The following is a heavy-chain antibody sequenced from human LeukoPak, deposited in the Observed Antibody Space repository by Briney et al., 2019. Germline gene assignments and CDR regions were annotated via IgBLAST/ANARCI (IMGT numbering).Heavy chain of an antibody. CDR1: GGTFSSYA. J-gene: IGHJ6*02. CDR2: IIPIFGTA. V-gene: IGHV1-69*13. D-gene: IGHD6-6*01. Sequence: SVKVSCKASGGTFSSYAISWVRQAPGQGLEWMGGIIPIFGTANYAQKFQGRVTITADESTSTAYMELSSLRSEDTAVYYCARAEGSSSLYYYYGMDVWGQGTTVTVSS. CDR3: ARAEGSSSLYYYYGMDV.